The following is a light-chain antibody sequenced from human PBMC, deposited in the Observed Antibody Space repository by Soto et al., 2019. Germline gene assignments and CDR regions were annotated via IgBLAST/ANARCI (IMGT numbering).Light chain of an antibody. CDR2: VVS. Sequence: QSALTQPASVSGSPGQSITISCTGTSSDVGGYDYVSWYQQHPGKAPKLMIYVVSKRPSGVSNRFSGSKSGNTAYLTISGLQAEDEADYYCNSYTSSSTYVFGTGTKLTVL. CDR1: SSDVGGYDY. V-gene: IGLV2-14*01. CDR3: NSYTSSSTYV. J-gene: IGLJ1*01.